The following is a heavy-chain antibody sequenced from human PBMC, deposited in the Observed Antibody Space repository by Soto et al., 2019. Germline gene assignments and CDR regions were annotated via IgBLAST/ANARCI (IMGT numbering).Heavy chain of an antibody. J-gene: IGHJ4*02. D-gene: IGHD5-18*01. V-gene: IGHV4-4*02. Sequence: SETLSLTCAVSGGSISSSNWWRWLRQPPGKGLEWIGDINHSGSTNYNPSLKSRVTISLDTSKNQFSLKLSSVTAADTAVYYCARGYGRNFDYWGQGTLVTVSS. CDR1: GGSISSSNW. CDR2: INHSGST. CDR3: ARGYGRNFDY.